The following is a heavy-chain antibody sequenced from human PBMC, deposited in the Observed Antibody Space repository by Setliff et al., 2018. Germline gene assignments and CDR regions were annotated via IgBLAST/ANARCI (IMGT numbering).Heavy chain of an antibody. CDR1: GYRFTSFL. D-gene: IGHD3-22*01. V-gene: IGHV5-51*01. CDR3: VRPSALWDYFDSSGYYSSPFDY. CDR2: IYPGDSDT. J-gene: IGHJ4*02. Sequence: GESLKISCKASGYRFTSFLIGWVRQMPGKGLEWMGIIYPGDSDTTYSPSFRGRVTISVDKSISTVYLQWSSLKASDTATYHCVRPSALWDYFDSSGYYSSPFDYWGQGTLVTVSS.